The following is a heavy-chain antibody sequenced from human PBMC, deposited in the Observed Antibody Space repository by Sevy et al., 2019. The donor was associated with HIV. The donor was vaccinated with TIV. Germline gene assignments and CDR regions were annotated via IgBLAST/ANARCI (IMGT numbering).Heavy chain of an antibody. CDR2: IRQDGSEK. V-gene: IGHV3-7*01. CDR3: AKSYFGSGTSYGMDL. Sequence: QLGGSLRLSCAVSGFTFRNFWMSWVRQAPGKGLEWVANIRQDGSEKYYVDSVRGRFTISRDNAKNSLFLQLNSLRADDTAIYYGAKSYFGSGTSYGMDLWGRGTTVTVSS. J-gene: IGHJ6*02. D-gene: IGHD3-10*01. CDR1: GFTFRNFW.